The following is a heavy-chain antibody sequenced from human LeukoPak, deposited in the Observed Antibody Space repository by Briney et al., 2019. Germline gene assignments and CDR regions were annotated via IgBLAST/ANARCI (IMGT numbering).Heavy chain of an antibody. CDR1: GGSISSYY. CDR3: ARHRDFDFWMGGGWFDP. Sequence: PSETLSLTCTVSGGSISSYYWNGIRQPPGKGLEWIGYIYYSGSTNYTPSLKSRVTISVDTSKNQFSLKLSSVTAADTAVYYCARHRDFDFWMGGGWFDPWGQGTLVTVSS. J-gene: IGHJ5*02. CDR2: IYYSGST. D-gene: IGHD3-3*01. V-gene: IGHV4-59*01.